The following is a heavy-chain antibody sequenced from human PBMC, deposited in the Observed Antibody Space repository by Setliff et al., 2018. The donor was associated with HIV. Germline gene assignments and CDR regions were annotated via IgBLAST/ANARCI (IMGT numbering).Heavy chain of an antibody. CDR1: GYTFVSSH. D-gene: IGHD6-13*01. Sequence: ASVKVSCKTSGYTFVSSHINWARQATGQGLEWMGWINPNSGDTGLAPKFQGRVTLTSNTSISTAYMQLSSLTSEDTAVYYCARATPSIVAAGDYYHFYMDVWGKGSRVTVSS. V-gene: IGHV1-8*02. CDR2: INPNSGDT. CDR3: ARATPSIVAAGDYYHFYMDV. J-gene: IGHJ6*03.